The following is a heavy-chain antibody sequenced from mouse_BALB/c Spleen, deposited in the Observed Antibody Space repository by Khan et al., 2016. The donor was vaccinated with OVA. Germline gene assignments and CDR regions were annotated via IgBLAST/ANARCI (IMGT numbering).Heavy chain of an antibody. CDR1: GFTFSSYS. J-gene: IGHJ3*01. V-gene: IGHV5-6*01. CDR3: ADRVTGWFAY. CDR2: ISSGGDYT. Sequence: EVQLQESGGDLVKPGGSLKLSCAASGFTFSSYSMSWVRQTPDKRLEWVASISSGGDYTYYPDSVKGRFTISRDNAKNTLYLQLSDLKSEDTVMYYCADRVTGWFAYWGQGTLVTVSA. D-gene: IGHD4-1*01.